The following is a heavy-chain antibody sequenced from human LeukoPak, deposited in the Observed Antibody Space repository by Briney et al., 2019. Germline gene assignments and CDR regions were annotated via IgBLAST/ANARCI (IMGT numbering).Heavy chain of an antibody. CDR2: IYYSGST. V-gene: IGHV4-61*08. CDR3: ARVGLGVAAYDYYFDY. D-gene: IGHD6-13*01. CDR1: GGSISSGGYS. Sequence: PSETLSLTCAVSGGSISSGGYSWSWIRQPPGKGLEWIGYIYYSGSTNYNPSLKSRVTISVDTSKNQFSLKLSSVTAADTAVYYCARVGLGVAAYDYYFDYWGQGTLVTVSS. J-gene: IGHJ4*02.